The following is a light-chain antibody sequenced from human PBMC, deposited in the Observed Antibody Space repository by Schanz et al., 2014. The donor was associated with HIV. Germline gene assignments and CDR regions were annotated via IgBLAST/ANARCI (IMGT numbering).Light chain of an antibody. J-gene: IGLJ2*01. CDR1: SSDVLYSSF. Sequence: QSALTQPASVSGSPGQSITVSCSGASSDVLYSSFISWYQQQPGRPPKLIIYDVSHRPSGVSDRFSGSKSGNMASLTISGLQPEDDGHYYCSSSTSDNTFFGAGTKLTVL. V-gene: IGLV2-14*03. CDR2: DVS. CDR3: SSSTSDNTF.